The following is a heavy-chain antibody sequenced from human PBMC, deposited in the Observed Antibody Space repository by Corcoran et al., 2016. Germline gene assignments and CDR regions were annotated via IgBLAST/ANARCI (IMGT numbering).Heavy chain of an antibody. CDR3: AHSWGGYDSSGYYPLFDY. CDR1: GFSLSTSGVG. D-gene: IGHD3-22*01. Sequence: QITLKESGPTLVKPTQTLTLTCTFSGFSLSTSGVGVGWIRQPPGKALEWLALIYWNDDKRYSPSLKSRLTITKDTSKNQVVLTMTNMDPVDTATYYCAHSWGGYDSSGYYPLFDYWGQGTLVTVSS. V-gene: IGHV2-5*01. CDR2: IYWNDDK. J-gene: IGHJ4*02.